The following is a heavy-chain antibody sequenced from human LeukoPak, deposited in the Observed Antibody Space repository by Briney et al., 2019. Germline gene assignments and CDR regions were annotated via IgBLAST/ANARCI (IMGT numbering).Heavy chain of an antibody. CDR2: IYYSGST. V-gene: IGHV4-59*01. D-gene: IGHD5-18*01. J-gene: IGHJ4*02. Sequence: PSETLSLTCTVSGGSISSYYWSWIRQPPGKGLEWIGYIYYSGSTNYNPSPKTRVTISVDTSKNQFSLKLSSVTAADTAVYYCARDQGGYSYGFDYWGQGTLVTVSS. CDR3: ARDQGGYSYGFDY. CDR1: GGSISSYY.